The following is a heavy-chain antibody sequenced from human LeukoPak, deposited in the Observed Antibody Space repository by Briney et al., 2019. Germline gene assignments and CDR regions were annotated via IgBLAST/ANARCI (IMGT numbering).Heavy chain of an antibody. V-gene: IGHV3-53*01. CDR3: GGSGSYYTPSYY. Sequence: PGGSLRLSCATSDFPVSDNYMSWVRQAPGRGLEWVSVISNDGVTDYADSVKGRFTISRDDSNDTVFLQMGSLRPEDTAVYYCGGSGSYYTPSYYWGQGTLVTVSS. CDR2: ISNDGVT. D-gene: IGHD3-10*01. CDR1: DFPVSDNY. J-gene: IGHJ4*02.